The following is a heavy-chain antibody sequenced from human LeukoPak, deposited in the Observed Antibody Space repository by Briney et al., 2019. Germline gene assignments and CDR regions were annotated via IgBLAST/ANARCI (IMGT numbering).Heavy chain of an antibody. CDR1: GFTFSSYW. CDR2: IKQDGSEK. D-gene: IGHD2-8*01. CDR3: ARVRVTNANGPSGY. Sequence: GGSLRLSCAASGFTFSSYWMSWVRQAPGKGLEWVANIKQDGSEKYYVDSVEGRFTISRDNAKNSLYLQMNSLRAEDTAVYYCARVRVTNANGPSGYWGQGTLVTVSS. J-gene: IGHJ4*02. V-gene: IGHV3-7*01.